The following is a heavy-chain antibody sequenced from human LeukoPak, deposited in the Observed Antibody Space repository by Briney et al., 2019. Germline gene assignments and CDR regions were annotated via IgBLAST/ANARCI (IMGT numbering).Heavy chain of an antibody. CDR3: TRDRLLDTAMVRLDY. D-gene: IGHD5-18*01. CDR2: IIPILGIA. V-gene: IGHV1-69*10. Sequence: SVKVSCKASGGTFSSYAISWVRQAPGQGLEWMGWIIPILGIANYAQKFQGRVTITADKSTSTAYMELSSLRSEDTAVYYCTRDRLLDTAMVRLDYWGQGTLVTVSS. J-gene: IGHJ4*02. CDR1: GGTFSSYA.